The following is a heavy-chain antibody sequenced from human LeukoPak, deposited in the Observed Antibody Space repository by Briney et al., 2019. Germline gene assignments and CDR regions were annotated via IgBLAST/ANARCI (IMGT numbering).Heavy chain of an antibody. V-gene: IGHV4-34*01. CDR3: ARYGLLHLSEINAFDI. Sequence: PSETLSLTCAVYGGSFSGYYWSWIRQPPGKGLEWIGEINHSGSTNYNPSLKSRVTISVDTSKNQFSLKLSSVTAADTAVYYCARYGLLHLSEINAFDIWGQGTMVTVSS. J-gene: IGHJ3*02. CDR1: GGSFSGYY. CDR2: INHSGST. D-gene: IGHD4-17*01.